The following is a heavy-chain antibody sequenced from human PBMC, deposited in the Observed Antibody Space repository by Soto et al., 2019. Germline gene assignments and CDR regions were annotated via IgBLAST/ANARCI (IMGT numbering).Heavy chain of an antibody. V-gene: IGHV3-23*01. D-gene: IGHD3-16*02. J-gene: IGHJ4*02. CDR2: ISGSGGST. CDR1: GFTFSSYA. Sequence: GGSLRLSCAASGFTFSSYAMSWVRQAPGKGLEWVSAISGSGGSTYYADSVKGRFTISRGNSKNTLYLQMNSLRAEDTAVYYCAKLSKYYDYVWGSYRYEAFDYWGQGTLVTVSS. CDR3: AKLSKYYDYVWGSYRYEAFDY.